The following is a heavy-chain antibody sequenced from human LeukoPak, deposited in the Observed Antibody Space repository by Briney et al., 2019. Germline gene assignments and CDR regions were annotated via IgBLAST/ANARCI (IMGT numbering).Heavy chain of an antibody. CDR1: GFTFSSYG. Sequence: GGSLRLSCAASGFTFSSYGMHWVSQAPGKGLEWVAVISYDGSNKYYADSVKGRFTISRDNSKNTLYLQMNSLRAEDTAVYYCAKDTQYYSNYGRGYYYYGMDVWGQGTTVTVSS. CDR3: AKDTQYYSNYGRGYYYYGMDV. J-gene: IGHJ6*02. V-gene: IGHV3-30*18. CDR2: ISYDGSNK. D-gene: IGHD4-11*01.